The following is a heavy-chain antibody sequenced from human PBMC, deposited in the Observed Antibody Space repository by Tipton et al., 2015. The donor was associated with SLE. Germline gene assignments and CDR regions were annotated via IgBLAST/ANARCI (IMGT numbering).Heavy chain of an antibody. CDR1: GVSISGSSYY. CDR3: ARHDTNYGRNWFDP. D-gene: IGHD2-8*01. J-gene: IGHJ5*02. CDR2: ITNSGNT. V-gene: IGHV4-39*01. Sequence: TLSLTCTVSGVSISGSSYYWDWIRQPPGKGPEWIGRITNSGNTYYTPSFQSRVTMPVDTSKNHFSLKLSSVTAADTAVYYCARHDTNYGRNWFDPWGQGTLVTVSS.